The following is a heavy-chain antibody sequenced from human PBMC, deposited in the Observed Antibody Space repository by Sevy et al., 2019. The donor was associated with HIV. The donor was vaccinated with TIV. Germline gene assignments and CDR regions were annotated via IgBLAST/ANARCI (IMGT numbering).Heavy chain of an antibody. D-gene: IGHD3-22*01. CDR2: ISWNSGSI. J-gene: IGHJ3*02. V-gene: IGHV3-9*03. Sequence: GGSLRLSCAASGFTFDDYAMHWVRQAPGKGLERVSGISWNSGSIGYADSVKGRFTISRDNAKNSLYLQMNSLRAEDMALYYCAKDRYYYDSSGAFDIWGQGTMVTVSS. CDR1: GFTFDDYA. CDR3: AKDRYYYDSSGAFDI.